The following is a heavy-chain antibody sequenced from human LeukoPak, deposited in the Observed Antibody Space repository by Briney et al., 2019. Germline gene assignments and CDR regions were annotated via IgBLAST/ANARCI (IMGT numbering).Heavy chain of an antibody. CDR3: ARGEEMTTVVTDYFDY. CDR1: GYTFTGYY. V-gene: IGHV1-2*02. Sequence: ASVKVSCKASGYTFTGYYMHWVRQAPGQGLEWMGWINPNSGGTNYAQKFQGRVTMTRDTSISTAYMELSRLRSDDTAVYYCARGEEMTTVVTDYFDYWGQGTLVTVSP. CDR2: INPNSGGT. D-gene: IGHD4-23*01. J-gene: IGHJ4*02.